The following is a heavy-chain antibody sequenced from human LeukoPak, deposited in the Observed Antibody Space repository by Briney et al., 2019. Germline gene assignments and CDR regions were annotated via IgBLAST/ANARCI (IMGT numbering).Heavy chain of an antibody. CDR1: GGSFSGYY. J-gene: IGHJ4*02. CDR3: ARGLPRMTYYYGSGSYVYYFDY. Sequence: SETLSLTCAVYGGSFSGYYWSWIRQPPGKGLEWIGEINHSGSTNYNPSLKSRVTISVDTSKNQFSLKLSSVTAADTAVYYCARGLPRMTYYYGSGSYVYYFDYWGQGTLVTVSS. V-gene: IGHV4-34*01. CDR2: INHSGST. D-gene: IGHD3-10*01.